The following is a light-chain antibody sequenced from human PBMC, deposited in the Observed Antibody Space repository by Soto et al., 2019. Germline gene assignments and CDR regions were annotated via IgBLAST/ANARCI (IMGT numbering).Light chain of an antibody. CDR2: GSS. CDR1: QSVTSDY. J-gene: IGKJ1*01. CDR3: QKYRKS. V-gene: IGKV3-20*01. Sequence: IVLTQSPCTLSLSPGERGTLSCRASQSVTSDYLAWYQQNPGEAPTLLIHGSSSRATVIPDRFSGSGYWPDFTLTISRLQPEDFEFYYCQKYRKSFGQGNKVDIK.